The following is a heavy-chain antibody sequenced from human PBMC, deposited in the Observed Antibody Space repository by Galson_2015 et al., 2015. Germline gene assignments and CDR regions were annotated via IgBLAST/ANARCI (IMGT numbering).Heavy chain of an antibody. CDR1: GFTFSSYG. CDR3: AKDLGRPRYYYGMDV. CDR2: ISYDGSNK. D-gene: IGHD3-16*01. Sequence: LRLSCAASGFTFSSYGMHWVRQAPGKGLEWVAVISYDGSNKYYADSVKGRFTISRDNSKNTLYLQMNSLRAEDTAVYYCAKDLGRPRYYYGMDVWGQGTTVTVSS. V-gene: IGHV3-30*18. J-gene: IGHJ6*02.